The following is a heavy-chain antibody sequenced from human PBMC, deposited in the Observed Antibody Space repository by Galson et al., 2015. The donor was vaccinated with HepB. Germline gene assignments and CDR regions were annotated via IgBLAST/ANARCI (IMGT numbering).Heavy chain of an antibody. CDR3: ARGGVRFLRGWFDP. D-gene: IGHD3-3*01. CDR1: GDSVSSNSAA. V-gene: IGHV6-1*01. J-gene: IGHJ5*02. Sequence: CAISGDSVSSNSAAWNWIRQSPSRGLEWLGRTYYRSKWYNDYAVSVKSRITINPDTSKNQFSLQLNSVTPEDTAVYYCARGGVRFLRGWFDPWGQGTLVTVSS. CDR2: TYYRSKWYN.